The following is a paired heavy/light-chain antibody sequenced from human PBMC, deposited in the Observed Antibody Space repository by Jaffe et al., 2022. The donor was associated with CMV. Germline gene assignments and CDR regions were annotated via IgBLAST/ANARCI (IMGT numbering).Heavy chain of an antibody. J-gene: IGHJ4*02. CDR3: ARDRYYYGSGNYYALDS. V-gene: IGHV4-4*07. CDR1: GGSISSYY. D-gene: IGHD3-10*01. CDR2: IYTTGST. Sequence: QVQLQESGPGLVKPSETLSLTCTVSGGSISSYYLSWIRQPAGRGLEWIGRIYTTGSTSYNPSLKSRLTMSVDTSKNQFSLKLSSVTAADTAVYYCARDRYYYGSGNYYALDSWGQGTLVTVSS.
Light chain of an antibody. J-gene: IGKJ1*01. CDR3: QQSYHTPWT. Sequence: DIQMTQSPSSLSASVGDRVTITCRASQSISNFLNWYQQKPGKAPELLIYAASSLQSGVPSRFSGSGSGTDFTLTISSLQPEDFTTYYCQQSYHTPWTFGQGTKVEIK. V-gene: IGKV1-39*01. CDR1: QSISNF. CDR2: AAS.